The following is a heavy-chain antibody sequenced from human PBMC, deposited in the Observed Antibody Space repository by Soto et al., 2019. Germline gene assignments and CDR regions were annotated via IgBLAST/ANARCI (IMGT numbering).Heavy chain of an antibody. D-gene: IGHD1-1*01. Sequence: SEPLSVTCTVSGGSISRYYWSWIRQPPGKGLEWIGYIYYSGSTNYNPSLKSRVTISVDTSKNQFSLNLSSVTAADTAVYYCASQNNPYYYYGMDVWGQGTTVTVSS. J-gene: IGHJ6*02. V-gene: IGHV4-59*08. CDR2: IYYSGST. CDR3: ASQNNPYYYYGMDV. CDR1: GGSISRYY.